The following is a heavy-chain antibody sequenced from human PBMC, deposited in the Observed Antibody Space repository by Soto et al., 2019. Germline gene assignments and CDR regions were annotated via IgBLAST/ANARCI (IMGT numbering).Heavy chain of an antibody. J-gene: IGHJ6*02. CDR3: AKDLRGEAAKISHGMDV. CDR2: ISSSSSYI. D-gene: IGHD3-10*01. Sequence: GGSLRLSCAASGFTFSSYSMNWVRQAPGKGLEWVSSISSSSSYIYYADSVKGRFTISRDNAKNSLYLQMNSLRAEDTAVYYCAKDLRGEAAKISHGMDVWGQGTTVTVSS. CDR1: GFTFSSYS. V-gene: IGHV3-21*01.